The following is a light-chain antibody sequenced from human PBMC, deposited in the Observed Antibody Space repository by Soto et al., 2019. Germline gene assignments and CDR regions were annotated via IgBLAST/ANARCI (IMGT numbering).Light chain of an antibody. Sequence: EIVLTQSPGTLSLSPGERATLSCRASQSVSSNYLAYYQQKPGQAPRLLIYGASSRATGIPDRFSGSGSATDFTLTISRLESEDFAVYYCQQYGTSPPLTFGEGTKVEIK. CDR3: QQYGTSPPLT. CDR2: GAS. J-gene: IGKJ4*01. CDR1: QSVSSNY. V-gene: IGKV3-20*01.